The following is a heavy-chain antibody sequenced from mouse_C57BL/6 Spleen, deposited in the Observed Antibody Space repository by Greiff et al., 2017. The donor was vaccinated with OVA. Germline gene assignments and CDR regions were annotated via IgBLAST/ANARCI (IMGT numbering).Heavy chain of an antibody. CDR3: ARHQEGGRYFDV. J-gene: IGHJ1*03. CDR2: ISGGGGNT. CDR1: GFTFSSYT. V-gene: IGHV5-9*01. Sequence: EVKLMESGGGLVKPGGSLKLSCAASGFTFSSYTMSWVRQTPEKRLEWVATISGGGGNTYYPDSVKGRFTISRDNAKNTLYLQMSSLRSEDTALYYCARHQEGGRYFDVWGTGTTVTVSS. D-gene: IGHD3-2*02.